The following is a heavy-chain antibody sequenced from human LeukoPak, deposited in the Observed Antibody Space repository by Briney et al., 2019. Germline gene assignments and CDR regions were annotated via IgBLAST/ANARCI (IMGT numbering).Heavy chain of an antibody. J-gene: IGHJ2*01. CDR3: ARLAGSRYPWYLDL. CDR1: GFIFSRYW. Sequence: GGSLRLSCAASGFIFSRYWMTWVRQAPGKGLEWVANIKPDGSEKKYVDSVKGRFTISRDNAKNSLYLQMSSLRAEDTAVYYCARLAGSRYPWYLDLWGRGTLVTVSS. V-gene: IGHV3-7*05. CDR2: IKPDGSEK. D-gene: IGHD3-16*02.